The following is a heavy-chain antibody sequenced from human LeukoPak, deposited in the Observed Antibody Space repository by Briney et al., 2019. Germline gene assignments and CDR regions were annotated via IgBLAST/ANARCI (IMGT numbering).Heavy chain of an antibody. D-gene: IGHD6-19*01. CDR2: INSDGRST. Sequence: GGSLRLSCAASGFTFSSYWMHWVRQAPGKGLVWVSRINSDGRSTSYADSVKGRFTISRDNAKNTLYLQMNSLRAEDTAVYYCARDISSGWDNWFDPWGQGTLVTVSS. CDR3: ARDISSGWDNWFDP. J-gene: IGHJ5*02. CDR1: GFTFSSYW. V-gene: IGHV3-74*01.